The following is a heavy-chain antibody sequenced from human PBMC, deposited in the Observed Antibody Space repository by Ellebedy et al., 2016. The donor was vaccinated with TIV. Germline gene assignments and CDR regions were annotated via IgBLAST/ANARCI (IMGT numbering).Heavy chain of an antibody. CDR3: AIKKDYYGSSAYYRNWFDP. J-gene: IGHJ5*02. V-gene: IGHV4-39*07. D-gene: IGHD3-22*01. CDR2: IYYSGST. Sequence: SETLSLACTVSGGSISSSSYYWGWIRQPPGTGLEWIGSIYYSGSTYYNPSLKSRVTISIDTSKNQFSLKLSTVTAADTAVYYCAIKKDYYGSSAYYRNWFDPWGQGALVTVSS. CDR1: GGSISSSSYY.